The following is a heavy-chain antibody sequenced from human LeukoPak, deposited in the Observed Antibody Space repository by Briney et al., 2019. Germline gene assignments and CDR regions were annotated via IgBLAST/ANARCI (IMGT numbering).Heavy chain of an antibody. CDR2: IKQDGSEK. V-gene: IGHV3-7*01. D-gene: IGHD1-1*01. J-gene: IGHJ4*02. CDR1: GFTFSSYW. CDR3: AIWTSGNY. Sequence: GGSLRLSCAASGFTFSSYWMSWVRQAPGKGLEWVANIKQDGSEKYYVDSVKGRFTISKDNPGASLYLDMHSLRAEDTAIYYCAIWTSGNYWGQGTLVTVSS.